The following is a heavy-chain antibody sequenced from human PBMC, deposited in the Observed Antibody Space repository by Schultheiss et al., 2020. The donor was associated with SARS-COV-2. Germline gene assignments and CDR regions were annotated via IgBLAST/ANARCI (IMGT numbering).Heavy chain of an antibody. Sequence: GSLRLSCAASGFSFSSYEMNWVRQAPGKGLEWVSYITGSASTIYYADSVRGRFTISRDNAKNSLYLQMNSLRAEDTAVYYCAKTTPRYGMDVWGQGTTVTVSS. J-gene: IGHJ6*02. V-gene: IGHV3-48*03. D-gene: IGHD1-1*01. CDR3: AKTTPRYGMDV. CDR2: ITGSASTI. CDR1: GFSFSSYE.